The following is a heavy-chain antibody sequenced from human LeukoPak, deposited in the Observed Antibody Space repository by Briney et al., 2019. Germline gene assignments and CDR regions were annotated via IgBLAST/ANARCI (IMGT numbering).Heavy chain of an antibody. D-gene: IGHD3-10*01. Sequence: GGSLRLSCGASGFTFSNVWMSWVRQAPGKGLEWVANIKQDGSEKNYVDSVKGRFTISRDNAKNSLYLQMNSLRVEDTAVYYCGRYGQVPIDWGQGTLVTVSS. CDR1: GFTFSNVW. J-gene: IGHJ4*02. CDR2: IKQDGSEK. CDR3: GRYGQVPID. V-gene: IGHV3-7*03.